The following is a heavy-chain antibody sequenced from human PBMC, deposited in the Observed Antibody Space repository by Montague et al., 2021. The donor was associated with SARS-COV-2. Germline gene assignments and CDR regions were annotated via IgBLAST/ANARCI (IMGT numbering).Heavy chain of an antibody. V-gene: IGHV3-23*01. D-gene: IGHD6-6*01. CDR1: GFSFSSFA. Sequence: SLRLSLSASGFSFSSFAMTWVRQAAGKGLEWVSTVSGSGSNKYYRDSVKGRFIISRDNSKNTLFLQMNSLRAEDTAVYFCAKEGSISSEYYGMDVWGQGTTVSVSS. CDR3: AKEGSISSEYYGMDV. J-gene: IGHJ6*02. CDR2: VSGSGSNK.